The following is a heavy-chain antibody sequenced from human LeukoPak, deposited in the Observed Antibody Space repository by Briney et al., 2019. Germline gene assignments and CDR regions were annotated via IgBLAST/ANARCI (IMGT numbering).Heavy chain of an antibody. D-gene: IGHD5-12*01. CDR3: ARRALGPIGAFDH. CDR1: GFTFRDHY. CDR2: IGTRGRPL. J-gene: IGHJ4*02. Sequence: KAGGSLRLSCAVYGFTFRDHYMAWIRQAPGQGLEWIAYIGTRGRPLYFVDSVKGRFTVSRDDGQNSLFLQMESLTVEDTAMYYCARRALGPIGAFDHWGQGALVTVSS. V-gene: IGHV3-11*01.